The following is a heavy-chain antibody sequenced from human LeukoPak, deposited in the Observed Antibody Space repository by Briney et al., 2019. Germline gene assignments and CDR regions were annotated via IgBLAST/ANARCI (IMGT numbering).Heavy chain of an antibody. V-gene: IGHV3-7*01. CDR1: GFIFSSYW. CDR2: IKSDGSEE. D-gene: IGHD3-10*01. CDR3: ARGDLWLGH. Sequence: QTGESLKISCATSGFIFSSYWMCWVRQAPGKGLEWVANIKSDGSEEYYGDSVKGRFTISRDNAKNSLYLQMNSLRVEDTAVYYCARGDLWLGHWGQGSLVTVSS. J-gene: IGHJ4*02.